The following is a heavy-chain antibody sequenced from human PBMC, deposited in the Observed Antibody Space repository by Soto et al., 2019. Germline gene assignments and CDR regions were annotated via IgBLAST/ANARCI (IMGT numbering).Heavy chain of an antibody. CDR3: ARDEGRSAAGVD. CDR1: GFTFSSYG. D-gene: IGHD3-10*01. V-gene: IGHV3-33*01. J-gene: IGHJ4*02. Sequence: QVQLVESGGGVVQPGRSLRLSCAASGFTFSSYGMHWVRQAPGKGLEWVAVIWYDGSNKYYADSVKGRFTISRDNSKNTLYLQMNSLRGEDTAVYYCARDEGRSAAGVDWGQGTLVTVSS. CDR2: IWYDGSNK.